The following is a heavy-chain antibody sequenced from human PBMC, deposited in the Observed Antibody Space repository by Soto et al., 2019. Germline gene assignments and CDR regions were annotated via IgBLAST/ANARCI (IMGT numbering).Heavy chain of an antibody. J-gene: IGHJ4*02. CDR1: GGSISSSSYY. CDR3: ASCYYDSSGYYYVPGVY. Sequence: SETLSLTCAVSGGSISSSSYYWGWIRQPPGKGLEWIGSISYSGSTYYNPSLKSRVTISVDTSKNQFSLKLSSVTAADTAVYYCASCYYDSSGYYYVPGVYWGQGTLVTVSS. D-gene: IGHD3-22*01. CDR2: ISYSGST. V-gene: IGHV4-39*01.